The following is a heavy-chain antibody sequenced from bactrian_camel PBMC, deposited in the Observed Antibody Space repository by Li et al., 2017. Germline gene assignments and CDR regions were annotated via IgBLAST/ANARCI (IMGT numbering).Heavy chain of an antibody. CDR2: IATGSGNT. Sequence: HVQLVESGGGSVQAGGPLRLSCVVSGHSRGSNCVGWYRLPPGRAPAEREGVARIATGSGNTYYADSVKGRFTISQDNAKNTVYLQMNSLKPEDTAMYYCAAEPRKGPCFLNWWLTHLKAWGQGTQVTVS. D-gene: IGHD7*01. CDR1: GHSRGSNC. V-gene: IGHV3S54*01. J-gene: IGHJ6*01. CDR3: AAEPRKGPCFLNWWLTHLKA.